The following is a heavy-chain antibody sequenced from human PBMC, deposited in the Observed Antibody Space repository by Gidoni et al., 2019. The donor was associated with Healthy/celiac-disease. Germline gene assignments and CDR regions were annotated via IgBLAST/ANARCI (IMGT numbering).Heavy chain of an antibody. CDR2: IKQDGSGK. V-gene: IGHV3-7*03. J-gene: IGHJ4*02. CDR3: ARVASYSGSGWYPTLTYYFDY. Sequence: EVQLVESGGGLVQHGGSLRLSCAASGFTFRSYGMRWGRQAPGKGLEGVANIKQDGSGKYYVDTVKGRFTISRDNAKNSLYLQMNSLRAEDTAVYYCARVASYSGSGWYPTLTYYFDYWGQGTLVTVSS. CDR1: GFTFRSYG. D-gene: IGHD6-19*01.